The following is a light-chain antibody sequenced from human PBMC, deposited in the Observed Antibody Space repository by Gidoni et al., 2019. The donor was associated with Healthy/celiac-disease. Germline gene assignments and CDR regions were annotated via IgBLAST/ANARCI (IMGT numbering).Light chain of an antibody. J-gene: IGKJ5*01. V-gene: IGKV3-11*01. CDR2: DAS. CDR1: QSVSSY. CDR3: QQRSNWPRIT. Sequence: EIVLTQSPATLSLSPGERATLPCRASQSVSSYVAWYQQKPGQAPRLLIYDASNRDTGIPARFSGSGSGTDFTLTISSLEPEDFEVYYCQQRSNWPRITFGQGTRLEIK.